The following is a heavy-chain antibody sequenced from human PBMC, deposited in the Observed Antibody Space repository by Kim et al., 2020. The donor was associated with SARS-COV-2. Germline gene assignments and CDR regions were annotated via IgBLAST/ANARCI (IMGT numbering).Heavy chain of an antibody. CDR3: AKDHGWYASPGYFDY. V-gene: IGHV3-33*06. D-gene: IGHD6-19*01. CDR2: IWYDGSNK. CDR1: GFTFSSYG. Sequence: GGSLRLSCAASGFTFSSYGMHWVRQAPGKGLEWVAVIWYDGSNKYYADSVKGRFTISRDNSKNTLYLQMNSLRAEDTAVYYCAKDHGWYASPGYFDYWGQGTLVTVSS. J-gene: IGHJ4*02.